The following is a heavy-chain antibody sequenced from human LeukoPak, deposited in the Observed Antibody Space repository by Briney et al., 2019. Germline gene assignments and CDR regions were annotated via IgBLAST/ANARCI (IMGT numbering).Heavy chain of an antibody. J-gene: IGHJ4*02. CDR2: IYYSGST. Sequence: SETLSLTCTVSGGSISSSSYYWGWIRQPPGKGLEWIGSIYYSGSTYYNPSLKSRVTISVDTSKNQFSLKLSSVTAADTAVYYCARGSSGSFRGGVLGLLYFDYWGQGTLVTVSS. D-gene: IGHD1-26*01. V-gene: IGHV4-39*07. CDR3: ARGSSGSFRGGVLGLLYFDY. CDR1: GGSISSSSYY.